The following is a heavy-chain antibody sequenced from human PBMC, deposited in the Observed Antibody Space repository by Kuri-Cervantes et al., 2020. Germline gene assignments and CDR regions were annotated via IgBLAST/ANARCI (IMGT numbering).Heavy chain of an antibody. J-gene: IGHJ6*03. CDR2: IKQDGSEK. Sequence: GGSLRLSCTASGFTFGDYAMSWVRQAPGKGLEWVANIKQDGSEKYYVDSVKGRFTISRDNAKNSLYLQMNSLRAEDTAVYYCARDSIRDYIWGSSPTHYMDVWGKGTTVTVSS. CDR1: GFTFGDYA. V-gene: IGHV3-7*01. CDR3: ARDSIRDYIWGSSPTHYMDV. D-gene: IGHD3-16*01.